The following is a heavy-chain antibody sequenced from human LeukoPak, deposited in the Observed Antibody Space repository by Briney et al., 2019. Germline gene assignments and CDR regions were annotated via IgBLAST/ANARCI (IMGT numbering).Heavy chain of an antibody. CDR1: GFTFSSYA. V-gene: IGHV3-23*01. CDR3: AKSVGRVPAAIPRDRYFDY. Sequence: GGSLRLSCAASGFTFSSYAMSWVRQAPGKGLEWVSAISGSGGSTYYADSVKGRFTISRDNSKNTLYLRMNSLRAEDTAVYYCAKSVGRVPAAIPRDRYFDYWGQGTLVTVSS. D-gene: IGHD2-2*02. J-gene: IGHJ4*02. CDR2: ISGSGGST.